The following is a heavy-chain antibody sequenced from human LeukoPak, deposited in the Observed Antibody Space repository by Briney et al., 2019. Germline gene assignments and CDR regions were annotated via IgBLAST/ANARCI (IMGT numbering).Heavy chain of an antibody. Sequence: GGSLRLSCAASGYTFSSYWMHWVRQAPGKGLVWVSRIYSDGSSTSYADSAKGRFTISRDNAKNTLYLQMNSLRAEDTAVYYCARDSMGDYYDSSGTLDYWGQGTLVTLSS. CDR2: IYSDGSST. V-gene: IGHV3-74*01. D-gene: IGHD3-22*01. CDR3: ARDSMGDYYDSSGTLDY. J-gene: IGHJ4*02. CDR1: GYTFSSYW.